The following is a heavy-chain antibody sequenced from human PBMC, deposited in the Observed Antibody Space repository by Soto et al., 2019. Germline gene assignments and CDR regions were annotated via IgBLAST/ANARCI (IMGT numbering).Heavy chain of an antibody. CDR1: GGTFSSYT. V-gene: IGHV1-69*13. J-gene: IGHJ4*02. D-gene: IGHD6-13*01. Sequence: ASVKVSCKASGGTFSSYTISWVRQAPGQGLEWMGGIIPVFGTANYAQKFQGRVTITADESTRTAYMALSSLRSEDTAMYYCARPYSSSWLYFDLWGQGTLVTVSS. CDR3: ARPYSSSWLYFDL. CDR2: IIPVFGTA.